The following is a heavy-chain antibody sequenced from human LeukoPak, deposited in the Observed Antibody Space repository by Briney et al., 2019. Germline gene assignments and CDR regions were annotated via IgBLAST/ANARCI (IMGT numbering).Heavy chain of an antibody. Sequence: GGSLRLSCAASGFTFSSYWMSWVRQAPGKGLEWVANIKQDGSEKYYVDPVKGRFTISRDNAKNSLYLQMNSLRAEDTAVYYCARDLHGWLRLQVFDYWGQGTLVTVSS. CDR2: IKQDGSEK. D-gene: IGHD5-12*01. CDR3: ARDLHGWLRLQVFDY. J-gene: IGHJ4*02. CDR1: GFTFSSYW. V-gene: IGHV3-7*01.